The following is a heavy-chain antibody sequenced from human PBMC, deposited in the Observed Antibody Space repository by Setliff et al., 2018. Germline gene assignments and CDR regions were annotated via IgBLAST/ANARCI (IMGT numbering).Heavy chain of an antibody. D-gene: IGHD6-6*01. CDR3: ARGRNIAARLFDS. V-gene: IGHV4-59*02. CDR2: FFYSGDT. J-gene: IGHJ4*02. Sequence: SETLSLTCTVSGASVRSHYWSWIRQSPEKGLEWIGFFFYSGDTKSNPSLKSRVTMSVDTSKNQFSLKLSSVTAADTAVYYCARGRNIAARLFDSWGQGTLVTVSS. CDR1: GASVRSHY.